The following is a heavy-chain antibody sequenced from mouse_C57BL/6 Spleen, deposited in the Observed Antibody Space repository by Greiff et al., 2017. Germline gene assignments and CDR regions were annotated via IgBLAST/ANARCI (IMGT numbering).Heavy chain of an antibody. Sequence: QVQLQQPGAELVKPGASVKLSCKASGYTFTSCWMHWVKQRPGRGLEWIGRIDTNSGGTKYNEKFKSKATLTVDKPSSTAYMQLSSLTSADSAFYYCARGVTYSSYAMDYWGQGTSVTVSS. J-gene: IGHJ4*01. CDR2: IDTNSGGT. V-gene: IGHV1-72*01. CDR1: GYTFTSCW. CDR3: ARGVTYSSYAMDY. D-gene: IGHD2-3*01.